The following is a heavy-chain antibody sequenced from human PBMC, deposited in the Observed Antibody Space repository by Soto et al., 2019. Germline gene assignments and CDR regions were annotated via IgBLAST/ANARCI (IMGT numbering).Heavy chain of an antibody. V-gene: IGHV3-48*03. CDR2: ISDGGSTI. J-gene: IGHJ4*02. D-gene: IGHD4-4*01. CDR3: ATFPRSSKRGY. Sequence: GGSLRLSCAASGFTFSSYEMNWVRQAPGKGLEWVSYISDGGSTIYYADSVKGRFTISRDNAKNSLYLQMNSLGAEDTAVYYCATFPRSSKRGYWGQGTLVTVS. CDR1: GFTFSSYE.